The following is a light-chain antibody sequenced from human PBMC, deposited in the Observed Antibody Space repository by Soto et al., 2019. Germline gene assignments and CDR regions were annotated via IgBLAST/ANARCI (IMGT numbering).Light chain of an antibody. J-gene: IGKJ2*01. CDR2: DAS. CDR1: QDIRTY. CDR3: QYYENQYT. V-gene: IGKV1-33*01. Sequence: DIRLTQSPSSLSASVGARVTITCQASQDIRTYLNWYQQKAGKAPKLLIYDASNLETGVPSRFSGSGSGTDFSLTISSLHAEDIATYYCQYYENQYTFGQGTKLEIK.